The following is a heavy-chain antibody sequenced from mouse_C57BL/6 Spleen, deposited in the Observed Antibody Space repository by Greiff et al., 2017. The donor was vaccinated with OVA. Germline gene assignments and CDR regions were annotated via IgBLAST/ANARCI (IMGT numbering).Heavy chain of an antibody. CDR3: ARDLYYFDY. CDR1: GYTFTSYW. J-gene: IGHJ2*01. V-gene: IGHV1-50*01. CDR2: IDPSDSYT. Sequence: QVQLQQSGAELVKPGASVKLSCKASGYTFTSYWMQWVKQRPGQGLEWIGEIDPSDSYTNYNQKFKGKATLTVDTSSSTAYMQLSSLTSEDSAVYYCARDLYYFDYWGQGTTLTVSS.